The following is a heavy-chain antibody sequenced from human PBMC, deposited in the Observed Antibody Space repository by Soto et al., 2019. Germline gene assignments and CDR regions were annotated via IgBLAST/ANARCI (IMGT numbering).Heavy chain of an antibody. Sequence: QVRLVQSGAEVKKPGSSVKVSCKASGGTFSSYAISWVRQAPGQGLEWMGGIIPIFNTANYAQKFQGRVTITADKSKNTAHMKLSSLRSEDTAVYYCAREGDRRPTVTTPFDYWGQGTLVTVSS. D-gene: IGHD4-17*01. V-gene: IGHV1-69*06. J-gene: IGHJ4*02. CDR1: GGTFSSYA. CDR2: IIPIFNTA. CDR3: AREGDRRPTVTTPFDY.